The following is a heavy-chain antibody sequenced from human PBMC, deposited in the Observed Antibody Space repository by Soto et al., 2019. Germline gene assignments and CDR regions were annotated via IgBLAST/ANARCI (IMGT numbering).Heavy chain of an antibody. CDR3: AKVSYDSSSDWFDP. V-gene: IGHV3-30*18. J-gene: IGHJ5*02. D-gene: IGHD3-22*01. Sequence: GGSLRLSCAASGFTFSSYGMHWVRQAPGKGLEWVAVISYDGSNKYYADSVKGRFTISRDNSKNTLYLQMNSLRAEDTAVYYCAKVSYDSSSDWFDPWGQGTLVTVSS. CDR2: ISYDGSNK. CDR1: GFTFSSYG.